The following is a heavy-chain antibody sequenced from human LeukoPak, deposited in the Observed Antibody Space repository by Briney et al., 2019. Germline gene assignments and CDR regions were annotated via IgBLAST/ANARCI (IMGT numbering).Heavy chain of an antibody. J-gene: IGHJ4*02. V-gene: IGHV3-23*01. D-gene: IGHD2-2*02. CDR1: GFTFSSYA. Sequence: RPGGSLRLSCAASGFTFSSYAMSWVRQAPGKGLEWVSAISGSGGSTYYADSVKGRFTISRDNSKNTLYLQMNSLRAEDTAVYYCARESRYCSSTSCYKGPYYFDYWGQGTQVTVSS. CDR2: ISGSGGST. CDR3: ARESRYCSSTSCYKGPYYFDY.